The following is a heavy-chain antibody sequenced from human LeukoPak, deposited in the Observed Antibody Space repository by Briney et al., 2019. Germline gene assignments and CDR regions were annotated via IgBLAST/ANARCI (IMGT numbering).Heavy chain of an antibody. Sequence: GGSLRLSCAASGFTFSSYSMNWVRQAPGKGPEWVSSISSSSYIYYADSVKGRFTISRDNAKNSLYLQMNSLRAEDTAVYYCARYSGYDSWWFDPWGQGTLVTVSS. CDR2: ISSSSYI. D-gene: IGHD5-12*01. J-gene: IGHJ5*02. V-gene: IGHV3-21*01. CDR3: ARYSGYDSWWFDP. CDR1: GFTFSSYS.